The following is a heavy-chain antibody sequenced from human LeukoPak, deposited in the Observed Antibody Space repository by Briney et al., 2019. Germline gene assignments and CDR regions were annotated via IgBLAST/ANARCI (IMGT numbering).Heavy chain of an antibody. CDR1: GGSVSSGSYY. CDR3: AARYNTLKYYFDY. Sequence: SETLSLTCTVSGGSVSSGSYYWSWIRQPPGKGLEWIGYIYYSGSTNYNPSLKSRVTISVDTSQNQFSLKLSSVTAADTAVYYCAARYNTLKYYFDYWGQGTLVTVSS. J-gene: IGHJ4*02. V-gene: IGHV4-61*01. CDR2: IYYSGST. D-gene: IGHD5-24*01.